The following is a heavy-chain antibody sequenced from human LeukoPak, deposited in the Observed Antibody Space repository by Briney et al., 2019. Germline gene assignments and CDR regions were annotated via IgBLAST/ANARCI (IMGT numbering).Heavy chain of an antibody. V-gene: IGHV1-69*04. Sequence: SVTVSCKACVRTFRSYAISWVGQAPRQGLDWMGRIIPILGVANYARKVKGRVTITADKTTSTAYMELSSLRSEDTAVYYRARDDLGSYDQFGVWFDPWGQGTLVTVSS. CDR1: VRTFRSYA. J-gene: IGHJ5*02. CDR3: ARDDLGSYDQFGVWFDP. D-gene: IGHD1-26*01. CDR2: IIPILGVA.